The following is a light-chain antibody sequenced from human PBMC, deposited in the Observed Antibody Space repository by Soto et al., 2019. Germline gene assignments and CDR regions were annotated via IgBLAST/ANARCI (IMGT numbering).Light chain of an antibody. CDR1: QSVSSY. J-gene: IGKJ4*01. CDR2: DAS. CDR3: QQRSNF. Sequence: EIVLTQSPATLSLSPGERATLYCRASQSVSSYLAWYQQKPGQAPRLLIYDASNRATGIPARFSGSGSGTDFTLTISSLEPEDFAVYYCQQRSNFFGGGTKVEIK. V-gene: IGKV3-11*01.